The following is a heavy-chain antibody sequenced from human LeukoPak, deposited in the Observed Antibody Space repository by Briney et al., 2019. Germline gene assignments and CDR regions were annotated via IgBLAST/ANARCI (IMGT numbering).Heavy chain of an antibody. CDR1: GGSISSYY. Sequence: SETLSLTCTVSGGSISSYYWSWIRQPPGKGLEWIGYIYYSGSTNYNPSLKSRVTISVDTSKNQFSLELSSVTAADTAVYYCARALSPYVYWFDPWGQGTLVTVSS. CDR3: ARALSPYVYWFDP. D-gene: IGHD3-16*01. V-gene: IGHV4-59*01. J-gene: IGHJ5*02. CDR2: IYYSGST.